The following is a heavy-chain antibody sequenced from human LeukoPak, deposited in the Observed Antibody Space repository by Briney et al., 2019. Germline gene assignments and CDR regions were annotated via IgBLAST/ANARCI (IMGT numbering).Heavy chain of an antibody. CDR3: ARVQWSQPHPDV. CDR2: MNPNSGNT. V-gene: IGHV1-8*01. D-gene: IGHD3-10*01. CDR1: GYTFTSYD. Sequence: ASVKVSCKASGYTFTSYDINWVRQATGQGLEWMGWMNPNSGNTGYAQKFQGRVTMTRNTSISTAYMELSSLRSEDTAVYYCARVQWSQPHPDVWGKGTTVTVSS. J-gene: IGHJ6*04.